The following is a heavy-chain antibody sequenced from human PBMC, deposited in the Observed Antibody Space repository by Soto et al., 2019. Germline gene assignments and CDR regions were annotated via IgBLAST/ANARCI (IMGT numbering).Heavy chain of an antibody. D-gene: IGHD3-22*01. CDR2: IKQDGSEE. V-gene: IGHV3-7*03. Sequence: VGSLRLSCAASGFPFSSYRIIWVRQAPRRGPEWVASIKQDGSEEYQVDSVKGRFSISRDNAKNSLFLQMSSLRAEDTAVYYCARPAYNYDSSGYWVYWGQGTLVTVSS. CDR1: GFPFSSYR. CDR3: ARPAYNYDSSGYWVY. J-gene: IGHJ4*02.